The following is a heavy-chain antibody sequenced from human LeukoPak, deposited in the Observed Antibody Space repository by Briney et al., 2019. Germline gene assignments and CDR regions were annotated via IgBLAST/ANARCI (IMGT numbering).Heavy chain of an antibody. CDR1: GFVFSSYG. CDR2: LSYDENNA. J-gene: IGHJ5*02. V-gene: IGHV3-30*03. D-gene: IGHD2-2*01. CDR3: ARGEDIVVVPAAMRFDP. Sequence: GGSLRLSCAASGFVFSSYGMHWVRQAPGKGLEWVAFLSYDENNAYYADSVKGRFTISRDNSKNTLYLQMYSLKPEDTAVYYCARGEDIVVVPAAMRFDPWGQGTLATVSS.